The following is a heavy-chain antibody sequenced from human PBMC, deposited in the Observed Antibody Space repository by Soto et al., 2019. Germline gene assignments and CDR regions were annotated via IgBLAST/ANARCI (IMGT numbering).Heavy chain of an antibody. CDR3: AREAAGILNWFDP. Sequence: SETLSLTCTVSGGSISSGDYYWSWIRHPPGKGLEWIGYIHYSGSTYYNPSLKSRVTISVDTSKNQFSLKLSSVTAADTAVYYCAREAAGILNWFDPWGQGTLVTVSS. CDR1: GGSISSGDYY. CDR2: IHYSGST. D-gene: IGHD6-25*01. J-gene: IGHJ5*02. V-gene: IGHV4-30-4*01.